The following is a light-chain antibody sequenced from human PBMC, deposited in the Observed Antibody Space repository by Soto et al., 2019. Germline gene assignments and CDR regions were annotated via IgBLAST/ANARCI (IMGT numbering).Light chain of an antibody. CDR1: QSIGFY. CDR3: QQTFGPPWT. CDR2: AAS. J-gene: IGKJ5*01. Sequence: DIQMTQSPSSLSASVGDRVTITCRASQSIGFYLNWYQHKPEEAPMLLIYAASSLQSGVPSRFSGSGSWTNFTLTISSLQPEDFATYFCQQTFGPPWTFGRGTRLEIK. V-gene: IGKV1-39*01.